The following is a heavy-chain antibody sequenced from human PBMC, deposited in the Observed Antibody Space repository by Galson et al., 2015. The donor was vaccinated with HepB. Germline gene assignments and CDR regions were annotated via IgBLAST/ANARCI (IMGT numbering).Heavy chain of an antibody. CDR1: GFTVSDNY. V-gene: IGHV3-53*01. CDR3: ARGDSGSWYGTH. CDR2: IFSGGGT. J-gene: IGHJ4*02. Sequence: SLRLSCAVSGFTVSDNYMSWVRQAPGKGLEWVSVIFSGGGTHYADSVKGRFTISRDNSKNTLYLQMNSLRVEDTARYYCARGDSGSWYGTHWGQGTLVTVSS. D-gene: IGHD6-13*01.